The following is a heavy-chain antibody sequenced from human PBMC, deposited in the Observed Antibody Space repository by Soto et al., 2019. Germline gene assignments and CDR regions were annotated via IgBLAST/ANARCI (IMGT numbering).Heavy chain of an antibody. D-gene: IGHD3-3*01. CDR3: ARGSSDYDFWSGYSNYYYGMDV. CDR2: IYYSGST. V-gene: IGHV4-59*01. J-gene: IGHJ6*02. Sequence: PSETLSLTCTVSGGSISSYYWSWIRQPPGKGLEWIGYIYYSGSTNYNPSLKSRVTISVDTSKNQFSLKLSSVTAADTDVYYCARGSSDYDFWSGYSNYYYGMDVWGPGTTVTVYS. CDR1: GGSISSYY.